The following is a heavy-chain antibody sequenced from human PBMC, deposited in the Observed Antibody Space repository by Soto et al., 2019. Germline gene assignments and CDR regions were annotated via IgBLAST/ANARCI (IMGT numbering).Heavy chain of an antibody. CDR2: INHSGST. D-gene: IGHD3-22*01. J-gene: IGHJ4*02. Sequence: SETLSLTCAVYGGSFSGYYWSWIRQPPGKGLEWIGEINHSGSTNYNPSLKSRVTISVDTSKNQFSLKLSSVTAADTAVYYCARGLRYDSSGYRYFDYWGQGTLVTVS. CDR3: ARGLRYDSSGYRYFDY. CDR1: GGSFSGYY. V-gene: IGHV4-34*01.